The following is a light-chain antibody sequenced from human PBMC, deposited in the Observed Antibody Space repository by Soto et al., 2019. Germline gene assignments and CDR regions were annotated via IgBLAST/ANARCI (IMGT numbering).Light chain of an antibody. CDR3: QQRSNWPT. V-gene: IGKV3-11*01. CDR1: QSISNS. J-gene: IGKJ5*01. Sequence: DIVLTQSPGTLSVSPGERATLSCRASQSISNSLAWYQQKPGQAPRLLIYDASNRATGIPARFSGSGSGTDFTLTISSLEPEDFAVYYCQQRSNWPTFGQGTRLEIK. CDR2: DAS.